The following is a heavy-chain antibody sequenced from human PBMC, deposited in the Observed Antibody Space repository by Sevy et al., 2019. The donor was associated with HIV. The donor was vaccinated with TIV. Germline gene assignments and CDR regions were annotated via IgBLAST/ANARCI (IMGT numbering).Heavy chain of an antibody. CDR3: ARWRGSRITMIVVVVTCYFDY. D-gene: IGHD3-22*01. V-gene: IGHV4-34*01. J-gene: IGHJ4*02. CDR2: INHSGST. Sequence: SETLSLTCAVYGGSFSDYSWSWIRQPPGKGLEWIGEINHSGSTNYNPSLKSRVTISVDTSKNQFSLKLSSVTAADTAVYYCARWRGSRITMIVVVVTCYFDYWGQGTLVTVSS. CDR1: GGSFSDYS.